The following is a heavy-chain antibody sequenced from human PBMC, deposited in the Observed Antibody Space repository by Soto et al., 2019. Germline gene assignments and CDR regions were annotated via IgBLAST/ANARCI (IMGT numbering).Heavy chain of an antibody. CDR3: AREVVGATVGNWFAP. Sequence: PSETLSLTCTVSGGSISSYYWSWIRQPPGKGLEWIGYIYYSGSTNYNPSLKSRVTISVDTSKNQFSLKLSSVTAADTAVYYCAREVVGATVGNWFAPWGQGTLVTVSS. CDR1: GGSISSYY. CDR2: IYYSGST. D-gene: IGHD1-26*01. V-gene: IGHV4-59*01. J-gene: IGHJ5*02.